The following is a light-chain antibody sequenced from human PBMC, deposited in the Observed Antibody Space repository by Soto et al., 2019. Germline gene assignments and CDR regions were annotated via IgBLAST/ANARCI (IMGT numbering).Light chain of an antibody. CDR2: DAS. V-gene: IGKV1-5*01. Sequence: DIQMTQSPSTLSASVGDRVTITCRASQSISSWLAWYQQKPGKAPKLLIYDASSLESGVPSRFSGSGSGTEFILTISSLQPDDFATYYCQQYNSYLFGQGTKVEIK. CDR3: QQYNSYL. J-gene: IGKJ1*01. CDR1: QSISSW.